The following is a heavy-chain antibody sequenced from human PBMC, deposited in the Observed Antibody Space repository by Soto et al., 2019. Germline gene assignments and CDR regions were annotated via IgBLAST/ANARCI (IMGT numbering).Heavy chain of an antibody. CDR3: ARDRGAAALHYYYYYGMDV. Sequence: SETLSLTCTVSGGSISSYYWSWIRQPPGKGLEWIGYIYYSGSTNYNPSLKSRVTISVDTSKNQFSLKLSSVTAADTAVYYCARDRGAAALHYYYYYGMDVWGQGTTVTVSS. D-gene: IGHD6-13*01. CDR2: IYYSGST. V-gene: IGHV4-59*01. CDR1: GGSISSYY. J-gene: IGHJ6*02.